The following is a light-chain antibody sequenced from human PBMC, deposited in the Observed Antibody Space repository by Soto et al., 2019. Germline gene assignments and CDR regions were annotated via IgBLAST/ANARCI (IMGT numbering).Light chain of an antibody. J-gene: IGKJ2*01. V-gene: IGKV4-1*01. CDR2: WAS. CDR1: QSVLYSSNNKNY. CDR3: QQYESTPPT. Sequence: DIVMTQSPDSLAVSLGERATINCKSSQSVLYSSNNKNYLAWYQQRPGQPPKLLIYWASTRESGVPDRFSGSGYGTDFTLTITSLKAEDVAVYYCQQYESTPPTYGQWTKLEIK.